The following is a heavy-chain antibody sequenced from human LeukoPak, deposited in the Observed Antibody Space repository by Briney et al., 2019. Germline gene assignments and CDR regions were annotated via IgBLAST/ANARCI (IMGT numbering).Heavy chain of an antibody. CDR3: ARDDLLRDRYDYVDY. D-gene: IGHD2-8*01. CDR2: INQDGNEI. V-gene: IGHV3-7*01. J-gene: IGHJ4*02. Sequence: GGSLRLSCAASGFTFSSYWMSWVRQAPGKGLEWVAIINQDGNEIYYVHSAKGRFTVSRDNAEKSVYLQMTSLRVEDTAVYYCARDDLLRDRYDYVDYWGQGTLVTVSS. CDR1: GFTFSSYW.